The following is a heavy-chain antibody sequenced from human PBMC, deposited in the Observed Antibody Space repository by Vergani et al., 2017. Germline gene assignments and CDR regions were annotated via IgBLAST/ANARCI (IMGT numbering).Heavy chain of an antibody. J-gene: IGHJ6*04. CDR2: IYYSGST. V-gene: IGHV4-61*01. CDR3: ARTGTIFGVDRPLDV. Sequence: QVQLQESGPRLVKPSETLSLICSVSGYSISSGYFWGWIRQPPGKGLEWIGYIYYSGSTNYNPSLKSRVTISVDTSKNQFSLKLSSVTAADTAVYYCARTGTIFGVDRPLDVWGKGTTVTVSS. D-gene: IGHD3-3*01. CDR1: GYSISSGYF.